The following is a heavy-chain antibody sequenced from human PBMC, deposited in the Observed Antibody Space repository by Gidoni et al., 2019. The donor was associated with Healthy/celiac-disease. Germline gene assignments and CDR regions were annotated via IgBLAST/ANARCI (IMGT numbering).Heavy chain of an antibody. CDR2: ISSSSSYI. V-gene: IGHV3-21*01. Sequence: EVQLVESGGGLVKPGGSLRLSCAASGFTFSSDSMNWVRQAPGKGLEWVSSISSSSSYIYYADSVKGRFTISRDNAKNSLYLQMNSLRAEDTAVYYCARAGYCSSTSCFPFDYWGQGTLVTVSS. D-gene: IGHD2-2*01. CDR3: ARAGYCSSTSCFPFDY. J-gene: IGHJ4*02. CDR1: GFTFSSDS.